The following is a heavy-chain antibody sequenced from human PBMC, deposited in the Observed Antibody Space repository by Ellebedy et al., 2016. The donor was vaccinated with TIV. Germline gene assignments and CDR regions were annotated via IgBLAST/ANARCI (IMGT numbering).Heavy chain of an antibody. D-gene: IGHD3-16*01. J-gene: IGHJ4*02. CDR3: VRDVPTGGSYNDY. CDR2: IYYSGMT. V-gene: IGHV4-30-4*08. CDR1: GGSISSSSYY. Sequence: SETLSLXXTVSGGSISSSSYYWGWIRQPPGKGLEWIGYIYYSGMTYYNPSLKSRVTISVDTSKNQFSLKLTSVTAADTAVYFCVRDVPTGGSYNDYWGQGTLVTVSS.